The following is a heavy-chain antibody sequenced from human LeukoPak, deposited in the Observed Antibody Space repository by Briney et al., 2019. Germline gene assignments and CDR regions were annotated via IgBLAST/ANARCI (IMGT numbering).Heavy chain of an antibody. CDR1: GFTFSSYS. Sequence: PGGSLRLSCAASGFTFSSYSMNWVRQAPGKGLEWVSSISSSSSYIYYADSVKGRFTISRDNAKNSLYLQMNSLRAEDTAVYYCARDPVGAGTFWSYFDYWGQGTLVTVSS. J-gene: IGHJ4*02. D-gene: IGHD6-19*01. CDR2: ISSSSSYI. CDR3: ARDPVGAGTFWSYFDY. V-gene: IGHV3-21*01.